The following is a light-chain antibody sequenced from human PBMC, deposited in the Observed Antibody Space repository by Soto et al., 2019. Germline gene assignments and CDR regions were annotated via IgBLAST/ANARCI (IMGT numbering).Light chain of an antibody. J-gene: IGLJ1*01. CDR1: SSNIVAGYD. CDR2: GNS. Sequence: QSVLTQPPSVSGAPGQRVTISCTGSSSNIVAGYDVHWYQQLPGTAPILLIYGNSNRPSGVPDRFSGSKSVTSASLAITGLQAEDEADYYCQSYDSSLSGSYVFGTGTKLTVL. V-gene: IGLV1-40*01. CDR3: QSYDSSLSGSYV.